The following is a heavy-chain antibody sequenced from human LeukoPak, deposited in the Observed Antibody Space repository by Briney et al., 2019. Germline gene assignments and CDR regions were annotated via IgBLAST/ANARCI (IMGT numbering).Heavy chain of an antibody. CDR1: GGSFSGYY. V-gene: IGHV4-34*01. CDR3: ARGRYYGSGSYYSRVNYDY. CDR2: INHSGST. D-gene: IGHD3-10*01. Sequence: SETLSLTCAVYGGSFSGYYWSWIRQPPGKGLESIGEINHSGSTNYNPSLKSRVTISVDTSKNQFSLKLSSVTAADTAVYYCARGRYYGSGSYYSRVNYDYWGQGTLVTVSS. J-gene: IGHJ4*02.